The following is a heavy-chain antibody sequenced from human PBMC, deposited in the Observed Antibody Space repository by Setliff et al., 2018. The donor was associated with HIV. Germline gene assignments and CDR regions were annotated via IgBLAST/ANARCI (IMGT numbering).Heavy chain of an antibody. Sequence: SETLSLTCAVSGDSIGTYSWHWLRQPPGKGLEWIGYIYGSGSTGYNPSLTSRVTMSTDTPNNRFALKLNSVTAADTAVYYCAKTIGRYFDIFDNWGQGTLVTVSS. V-gene: IGHV4-59*04. CDR2: IYGSGST. CDR1: GDSIGTYS. D-gene: IGHD3-9*01. J-gene: IGHJ4*02. CDR3: AKTIGRYFDIFDN.